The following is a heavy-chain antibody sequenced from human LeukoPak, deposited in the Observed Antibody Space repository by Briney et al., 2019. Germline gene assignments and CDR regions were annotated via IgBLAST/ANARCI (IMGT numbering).Heavy chain of an antibody. CDR3: ARHYYGDVYYFDF. J-gene: IGHJ4*02. V-gene: IGHV4-59*08. CDR1: GGSISDYY. CDR2: FYYSGTS. D-gene: IGHD3-16*01. Sequence: SETLSLTCTVSGGSISDYYWSWLRQPPGKGLEWIGYFYYSGTSRYNPSLMSRVTFSADTSENQFTLKLTSVTAADTAVYYCARHYYGDVYYFDFWGQGTLVTVSS.